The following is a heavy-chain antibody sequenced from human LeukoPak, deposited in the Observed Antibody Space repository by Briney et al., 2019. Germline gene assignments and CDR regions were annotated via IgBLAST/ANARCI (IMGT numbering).Heavy chain of an antibody. J-gene: IGHJ4*02. CDR3: ARDYGGWRFDY. Sequence: SETLSLTCTVSGASTSSYYWSWIRQPAGKGLEWIGRIYTSGSTNYNPSLKSRVTLSVDTSKNQFSLKLRSVTAADTAVYYCARDYGGWRFDYWGQGTLVTVSS. CDR1: GASTSSYY. CDR2: IYTSGST. V-gene: IGHV4-4*07. D-gene: IGHD2-8*01.